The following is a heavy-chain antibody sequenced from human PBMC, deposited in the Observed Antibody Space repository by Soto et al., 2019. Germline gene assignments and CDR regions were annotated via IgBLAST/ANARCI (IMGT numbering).Heavy chain of an antibody. CDR1: GFTFSDYY. D-gene: IGHD2-2*01. CDR2: ISSSGSTI. Sequence: GGSLRLSCAASGFTFSDYYMSWIRQAPGKGLEWVSYISSSGSTIYYADSVKGRFTISRDNAKNSLYLQMNSLRAEDTAVYYCARSVAGAGRGHCSSTSCYENDAFDIWGQGTMVTVSS. J-gene: IGHJ3*02. V-gene: IGHV3-11*01. CDR3: ARSVAGAGRGHCSSTSCYENDAFDI.